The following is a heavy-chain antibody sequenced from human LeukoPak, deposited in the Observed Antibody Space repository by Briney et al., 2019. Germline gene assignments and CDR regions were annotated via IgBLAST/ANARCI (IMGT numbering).Heavy chain of an antibody. CDR2: IYPGDSDT. J-gene: IGHJ5*02. D-gene: IGHD2-2*01. V-gene: IGHV5-51*01. CDR3: ARSPRGVAAARSWFDP. Sequence: GESLKISCKGSGYSFTSYWIGWVRQMLGKGLEWMGIIYPGDSDTRYSPSFQGQVTISADNSISTAYLQWSSLKASDTAMYYCARSPRGVAAARSWFDPWGQGTLVTVSS. CDR1: GYSFTSYW.